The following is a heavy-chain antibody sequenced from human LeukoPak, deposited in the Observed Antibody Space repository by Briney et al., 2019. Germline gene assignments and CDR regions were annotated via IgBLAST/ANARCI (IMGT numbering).Heavy chain of an antibody. D-gene: IGHD3-22*01. CDR3: ARDNHYYDSSGPGGDYYYGMDV. V-gene: IGHV3-53*01. CDR1: GFTVSSNY. J-gene: IGHJ6*02. CDR2: IYSGGST. Sequence: GGSLRLSCAASGFTVSSNYMSWVRQAPGKGLEWVSVIYSGGSTYYADSVKGRFTISRDNSKNTLYLQMNSLRAEDTAVYYCARDNHYYDSSGPGGDYYYGMDVWGQGTTVTVSS.